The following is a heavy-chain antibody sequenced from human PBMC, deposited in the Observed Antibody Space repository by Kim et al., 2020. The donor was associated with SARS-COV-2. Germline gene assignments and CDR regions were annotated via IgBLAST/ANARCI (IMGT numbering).Heavy chain of an antibody. Sequence: ASVKVSCKASRYTLSTHAMSWARQAPGQGLEWMGWINTNTGNPTYAQGFTGRFVFSLDTSVNTAFLQINSLKAEDTGVYYCARGVGSGRYDALDIWGQGTMVTVSS. CDR3: ARGVGSGRYDALDI. CDR2: INTNTGNP. V-gene: IGHV7-4-1*02. J-gene: IGHJ3*02. D-gene: IGHD3-10*01. CDR1: RYTLSTHA.